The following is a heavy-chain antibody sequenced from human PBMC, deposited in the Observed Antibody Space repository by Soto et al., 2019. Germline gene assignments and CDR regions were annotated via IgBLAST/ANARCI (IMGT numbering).Heavy chain of an antibody. J-gene: IGHJ4*02. D-gene: IGHD2-8*01. CDR1: GDSITTNVYY. CDR3: ARSHYTYGLLIDY. V-gene: IGHV4-39*01. Sequence: SETLSLTCSVSGDSITTNVYYWGWIRHPPGKGLQWIGNVYWTGSTFSHPSLTSRVFISVDTSKNEFSLRLTSVTAADTAVYYCARSHYTYGLLIDYWGPGTLVTVSS. CDR2: VYWTGST.